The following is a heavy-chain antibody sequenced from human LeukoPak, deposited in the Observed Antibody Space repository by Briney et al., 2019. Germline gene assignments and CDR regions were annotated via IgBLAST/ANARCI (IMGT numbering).Heavy chain of an antibody. J-gene: IGHJ3*02. V-gene: IGHV4-39*07. CDR3: ARGDSSGWFSAFDI. CDR1: GGSISSYY. Sequence: SETLSLTCTVSGGSISSYYWSWIRQPPGKGLEWIGSIYYSGSTYYNPSLKSRVTISVDTSKNQFSLKLSSVTAADTAVYYCARGDSSGWFSAFDIWGQGTMVTVSS. CDR2: IYYSGST. D-gene: IGHD6-19*01.